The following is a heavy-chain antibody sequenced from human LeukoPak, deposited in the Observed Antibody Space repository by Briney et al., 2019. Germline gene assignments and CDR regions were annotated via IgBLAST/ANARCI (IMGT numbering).Heavy chain of an antibody. CDR3: ARDQYSSSTIYYYYYMDV. J-gene: IGHJ6*03. V-gene: IGHV4-59*12. Sequence: SETLSLTCTVSGGSISSYYWSWIRQPPGKGLEWIGYIYYSGSTNYNPSLKSRVTISVDTSKNQFSLKLSSVTAADTAVYYCARDQYSSSTIYYYYYMDVWGKGTTVTVSS. CDR1: GGSISSYY. CDR2: IYYSGST. D-gene: IGHD6-13*01.